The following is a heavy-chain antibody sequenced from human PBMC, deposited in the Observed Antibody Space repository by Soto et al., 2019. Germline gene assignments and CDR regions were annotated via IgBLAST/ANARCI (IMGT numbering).Heavy chain of an antibody. V-gene: IGHV1-18*01. J-gene: IGHJ6*02. CDR3: EMVDNYVTPTPQDV. Sequence: QVQLVQSGDEVRKPGSSVKVSCKASGYIFVNYGIAWVRQASGQGLEWMGWISAYSGNTHYASKVQGRLTMTTDTSTSTAYMDLGTLTSDATAVYYCEMVDNYVTPTPQDVWGQGTTVSVSS. D-gene: IGHD3-16*01. CDR2: ISAYSGNT. CDR1: GYIFVNYG.